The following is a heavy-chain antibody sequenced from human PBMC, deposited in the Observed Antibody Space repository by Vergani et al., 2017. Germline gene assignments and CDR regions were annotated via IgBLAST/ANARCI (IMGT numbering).Heavy chain of an antibody. D-gene: IGHD5-12*01. CDR1: GFTFNSYA. V-gene: IGHV3-23*01. CDR2: INNNGGST. J-gene: IGHJ6*02. CDR3: AKSNPRNSGYDYLYYDHAMDV. Sequence: QLLESGGGLIQPGGSLRLSCAASGFTFNSYAMTWVRQAPGKGLEWVSGINNNGGSTYSADSVKGRFTISRDNSKNTLYLQMTDLRAEDTATYYCAKSNPRNSGYDYLYYDHAMDVWGQGTTVTVSS.